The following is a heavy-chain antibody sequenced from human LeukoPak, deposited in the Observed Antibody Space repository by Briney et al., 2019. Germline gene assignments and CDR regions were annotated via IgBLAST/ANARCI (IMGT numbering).Heavy chain of an antibody. J-gene: IGHJ4*02. V-gene: IGHV1-2*02. CDR3: ARPPGYSSGWFGY. CDR2: INPNSGGT. D-gene: IGHD6-19*01. CDR1: GYTFTCYY. Sequence: ASVKVSCKASGYTFTCYYTHWVRQAPGQGLEWMGWINPNSGGTNYAQKFQGRVTMTRDTSISTAYMELSRLRSDDTAVYYCARPPGYSSGWFGYWGQGTLVTVSS.